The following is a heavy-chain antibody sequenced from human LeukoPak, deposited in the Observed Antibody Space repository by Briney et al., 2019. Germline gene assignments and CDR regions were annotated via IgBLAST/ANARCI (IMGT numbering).Heavy chain of an antibody. CDR2: ISGSGYST. CDR1: GFTFSGYA. V-gene: IGHV3-23*01. Sequence: PGGSLRLSCAASGFTFSGYAMSWVRQAPGKGLEWVSAISGSGYSTYYPDSVKGRFTISRDNSKNTLYLQMNSLRAEDTDVYYCAKDRDYDSTGYQNRQGEYWGQGTLVSVSS. J-gene: IGHJ4*02. D-gene: IGHD3-22*01. CDR3: AKDRDYDSTGYQNRQGEY.